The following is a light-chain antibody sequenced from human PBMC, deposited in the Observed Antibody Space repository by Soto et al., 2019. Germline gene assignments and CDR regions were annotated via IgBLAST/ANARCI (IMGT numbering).Light chain of an antibody. CDR3: GADHGSGINYV. Sequence: QSVLTQPPSASASLGASVTLTCTLSSGYSNYKVDWYQQRPGKGPRLGMRVGTGGIVGSKGDGIPYSFSVLGSGLNRYLTIKNIQEEDESDYHCGADHGSGINYVFGTGTKLTVL. J-gene: IGLJ1*01. CDR1: SGYSNYK. V-gene: IGLV9-49*01. CDR2: VGTGGIVG.